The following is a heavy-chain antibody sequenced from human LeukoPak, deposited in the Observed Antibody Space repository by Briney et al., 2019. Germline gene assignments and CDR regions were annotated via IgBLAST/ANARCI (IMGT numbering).Heavy chain of an antibody. CDR3: ARASPFRGSGSYFQG. D-gene: IGHD3-10*01. V-gene: IGHV3-11*04. CDR1: GFTFSYYY. CDR2: ISSSGSTI. Sequence: GGSLILSCASSGFTFSYYYMSWIRPAPGKGLEWVSYISSSGSTIYYADSVKGRFTISRDNAKHSLYLQMNSLRAEDTAVYCCARASPFRGSGSYFQGWGQGTLVTVSS. J-gene: IGHJ4*02.